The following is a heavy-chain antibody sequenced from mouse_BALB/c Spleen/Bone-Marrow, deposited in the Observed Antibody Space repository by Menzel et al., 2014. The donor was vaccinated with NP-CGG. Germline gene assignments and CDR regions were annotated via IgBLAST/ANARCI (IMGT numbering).Heavy chain of an antibody. J-gene: IGHJ4*01. V-gene: IGHV1-54*01. CDR3: ARRDYAMDY. CDR1: GYAFTNYL. CDR2: INPGSGGT. Sequence: QVQLQQSGAELVRPGTSVKVSCKASGYAFTNYLIEWVKQRPGQGLEWIGVINPGSGGTNYNEKFKGKATLTADKSSSTAYMQLSSLTSDGSAVYFCARRDYAMDYWGQGTSVTVSS.